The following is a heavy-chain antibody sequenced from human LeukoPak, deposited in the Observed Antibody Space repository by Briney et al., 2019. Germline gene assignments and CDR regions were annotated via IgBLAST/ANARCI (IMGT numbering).Heavy chain of an antibody. Sequence: SSETLSLTCTVSGGSISGFYWSWVRQPPGKGLEWIAYMYYSGSTTYNPSLKSRVTISVDTSKNQFFLELSSVTATDTAVYYCARFSRTGGSSAYYLDYWGRGTLVTVSS. CDR2: MYYSGST. D-gene: IGHD3-22*01. CDR1: GGSISGFY. V-gene: IGHV4-59*01. CDR3: ARFSRTGGSSAYYLDY. J-gene: IGHJ4*02.